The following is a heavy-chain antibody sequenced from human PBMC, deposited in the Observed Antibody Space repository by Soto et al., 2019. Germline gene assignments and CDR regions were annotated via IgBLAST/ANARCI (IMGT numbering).Heavy chain of an antibody. Sequence: QVQLVQSGAEVKKPESSVKVSCKAPGGTFSTYAISWVRQAPGQGLEWMGGIIPMFGTANYAQRFQDRVTITEDEYTNTVYMELSSLRSEDTAVYFCASGIQLWLRRINNGYSGWGQGTLVTVSS. V-gene: IGHV1-69*12. CDR1: GGTFSTYA. CDR2: IIPMFGTA. CDR3: ASGIQLWLRRINNGYSG. D-gene: IGHD5-18*01. J-gene: IGHJ4*02.